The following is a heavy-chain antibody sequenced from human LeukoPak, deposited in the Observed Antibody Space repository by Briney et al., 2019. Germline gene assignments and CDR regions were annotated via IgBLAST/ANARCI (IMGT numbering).Heavy chain of an antibody. CDR2: IYSGGST. J-gene: IGHJ4*02. CDR3: ARDTISGQFDY. D-gene: IGHD3-3*01. V-gene: IGHV3-66*02. CDR1: GFTVSSNY. Sequence: GGSLRLSCAASGFTVSSNYMSWVRQAPGKGLEWVSVIYSGGSTYYADSLKGRFTISRDNSKNTLYLQMNSLRAEDTAVYYCARDTISGQFDYWGQGTLVTVSS.